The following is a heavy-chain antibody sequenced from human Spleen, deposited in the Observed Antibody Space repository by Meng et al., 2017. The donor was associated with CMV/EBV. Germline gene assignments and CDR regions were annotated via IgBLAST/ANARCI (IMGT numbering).Heavy chain of an antibody. Sequence: GYTFTTYAISWVRQAPGQGPEWMGWISAYNGNTNYARKFQGRVTMTTDTSTSTTYMELRSLRSDDTAVYYCARDKNYDFWSGYYSWFDPWGQGTLVTV. V-gene: IGHV1-18*01. CDR3: ARDKNYDFWSGYYSWFDP. D-gene: IGHD3-3*01. CDR1: GYTFTTYA. J-gene: IGHJ5*02. CDR2: ISAYNGNT.